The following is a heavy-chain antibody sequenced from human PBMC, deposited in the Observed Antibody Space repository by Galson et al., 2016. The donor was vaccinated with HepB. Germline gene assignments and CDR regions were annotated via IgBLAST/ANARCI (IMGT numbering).Heavy chain of an antibody. D-gene: IGHD2-21*02. CDR3: ARGYCGGDCYHDGFDI. J-gene: IGHJ3*02. CDR1: GGTFRIYA. Sequence: CKASGGTFRIYAISWVRQAPGQGLEWMGGIIPMFGPANYAQKFQGRVTITADESTGTVYMELSSLRSEDTAVYYCARGYCGGDCYHDGFDIWGQGTMVTVSS. V-gene: IGHV1-69*01. CDR2: IIPMFGPA.